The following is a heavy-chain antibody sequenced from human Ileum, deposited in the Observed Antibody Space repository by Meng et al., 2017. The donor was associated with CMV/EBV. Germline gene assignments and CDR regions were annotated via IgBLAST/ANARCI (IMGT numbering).Heavy chain of an antibody. CDR2: INHSGST. D-gene: IGHD6-6*01. CDR3: ARGRIYSISSWHIYYYYGMDV. Sequence: SETLSLTCAVSGGSFSGYYWSWIRQPPGKGLEWMGEINHSGSTNYNPSLKSRVTISVDTSKNQFSLKLSSVTAADTAVYYCARGRIYSISSWHIYYYYGMDVWGQGTMVTVSS. V-gene: IGHV4-34*01. CDR1: GGSFSGYY. J-gene: IGHJ6*02.